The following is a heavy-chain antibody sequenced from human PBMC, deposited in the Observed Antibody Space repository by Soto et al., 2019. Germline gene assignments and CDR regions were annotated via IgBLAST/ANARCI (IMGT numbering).Heavy chain of an antibody. CDR1: GFTFSSYA. V-gene: IGHV3-23*01. D-gene: IGHD6-13*01. J-gene: IGHJ4*02. Sequence: GGSLRLSCAASGFTFSSYAMSWVRQAPGKGLEWVSAISGSGGSTYYADSVKGRFTISRDNSKNTLYLQMNSLRAEDTAVYYCAKGVGDSSSWYGFDYWGQGTLVTVSS. CDR2: ISGSGGST. CDR3: AKGVGDSSSWYGFDY.